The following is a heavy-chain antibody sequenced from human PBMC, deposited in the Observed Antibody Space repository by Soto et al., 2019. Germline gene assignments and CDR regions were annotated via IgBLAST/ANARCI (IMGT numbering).Heavy chain of an antibody. CDR2: INHSGST. CDR3: ARSIKNMMTFVSWFDP. D-gene: IGHD3-16*01. V-gene: IGHV4-34*01. J-gene: IGHJ5*02. CDR1: GGSFSGYY. Sequence: QVQLQQWGAGLLKPSETLSLTCAVYGGSFSGYYWSWIRQPPGKGLEWIGEINHSGSTNYNPSLKSRVTISVATSKNQFSMKLSSVTAADTAVYYCARSIKNMMTFVSWFDPWGQGTLVTVSS.